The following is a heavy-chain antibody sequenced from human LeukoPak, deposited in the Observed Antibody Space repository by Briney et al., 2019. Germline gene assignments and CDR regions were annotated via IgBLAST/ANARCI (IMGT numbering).Heavy chain of an antibody. D-gene: IGHD3-16*01. Sequence: QPGGSLRLSCASSGFTFSSYAMSWVRPAPGKGLGWVSAISGSGGSTYYADSVKGRFTISRDNSKNTLYLQMNSLRAEDTALYYSAIPLGAGWEDCWGQGTLVTVSS. J-gene: IGHJ4*02. CDR3: AIPLGAGWEDC. CDR1: GFTFSSYA. V-gene: IGHV3-23*01. CDR2: ISGSGGST.